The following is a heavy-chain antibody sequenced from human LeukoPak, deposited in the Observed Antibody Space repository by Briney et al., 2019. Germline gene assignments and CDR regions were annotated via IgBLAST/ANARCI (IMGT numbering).Heavy chain of an antibody. Sequence: SETLSLTCAVYGGSFSGYYWSWIRQPPGKGLEWIGEINHSGSTNYNPSLKSRVTISVDTSKNQFSLKLSSVTAADTAVYYCAREQGYCSGGSCYRRVYYYYGMDVWGQGTTVTVSS. CDR2: INHSGST. D-gene: IGHD2-15*01. CDR3: AREQGYCSGGSCYRRVYYYYGMDV. CDR1: GGSFSGYY. V-gene: IGHV4-34*01. J-gene: IGHJ6*02.